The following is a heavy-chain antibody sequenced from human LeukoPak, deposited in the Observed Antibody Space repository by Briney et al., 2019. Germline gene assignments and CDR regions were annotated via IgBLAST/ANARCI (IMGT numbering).Heavy chain of an antibody. J-gene: IGHJ3*02. D-gene: IGHD2-2*01. CDR2: ISSSCSII. V-gene: IGHV3-48*03. CDR3: ARDQRSSGAFDI. CDR1: GFTFSSYE. Sequence: GGSLRLSCAASGFTFSSYEMNWVRQAPGKGLEWVSYISSSCSIIYYADSVKGRFTISRENAKDSLYLQMNSLRAEDTAIYHCARDQRSSGAFDIWGQGTMVTVSS.